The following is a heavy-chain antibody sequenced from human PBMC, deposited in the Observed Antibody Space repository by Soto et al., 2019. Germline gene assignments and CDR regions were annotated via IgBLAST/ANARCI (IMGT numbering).Heavy chain of an antibody. J-gene: IGHJ4*02. V-gene: IGHV4-34*08. D-gene: IGHD6-6*01. CDR3: AGQSSSSSPFDDY. CDR2: INHSGST. CDR1: GGTFSGYY. Sequence: SDSMYLTCAVDGGTFSGYYWSWIRQPPGKGLEWIGEINHSGSTNYNPSLKSRVTISVDTSKNQFSLKLSSVTAADTAVYYCAGQSSSSSPFDDYWGQGTLVTVSS.